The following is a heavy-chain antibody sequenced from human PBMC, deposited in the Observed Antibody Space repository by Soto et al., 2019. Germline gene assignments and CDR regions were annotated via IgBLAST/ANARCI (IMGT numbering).Heavy chain of an antibody. D-gene: IGHD3-22*01. CDR2: IGIGSSTK. J-gene: IGHJ3*01. CDR3: ARDQLYYNDISGRPLNAFDV. V-gene: IGHV3-48*01. Sequence: GGSLRLSCAASGFTFRNYGMYWVRPAPGKGLEWVSYIGIGSSTKYYADSVKGRFTISRDNAKNSLYLQMNSLRAEDTAVYYCARDQLYYNDISGRPLNAFDVWGQGTMVTVSS. CDR1: GFTFRNYG.